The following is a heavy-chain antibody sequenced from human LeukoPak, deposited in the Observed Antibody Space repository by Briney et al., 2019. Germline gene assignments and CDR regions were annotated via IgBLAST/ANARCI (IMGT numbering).Heavy chain of an antibody. CDR1: GYTFTIYG. CDR2: ISAYNGNT. J-gene: IGHJ6*02. D-gene: IGHD2-21*02. V-gene: IGHV1-18*01. CDR3: ANFVVVTANYGMDV. Sequence: ASVKVSFTASGYTFTIYGISWVRQAPGQGLEWMGWISAYNGNTNYAQKLQGRVTMTTDTSTSTAYMELRSLRSDDTAVYYCANFVVVTANYGMDVWGQGTTVTVSS.